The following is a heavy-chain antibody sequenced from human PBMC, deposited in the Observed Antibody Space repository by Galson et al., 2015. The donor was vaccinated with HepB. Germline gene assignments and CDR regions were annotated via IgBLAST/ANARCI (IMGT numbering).Heavy chain of an antibody. Sequence: QSGAEVKKPGESLKISCKGSGYSFTSYWIGWVRQMPGKGLEWMGIIYPGDSDTRYSPSFQGQVTISADKSISTAYLQWSSLKASDTAMYYCARHRGNYCSSTSCTGAFDIWGQGTMVTVSS. V-gene: IGHV5-51*01. J-gene: IGHJ3*02. CDR2: IYPGDSDT. D-gene: IGHD2-2*01. CDR1: GYSFTSYW. CDR3: ARHRGNYCSSTSCTGAFDI.